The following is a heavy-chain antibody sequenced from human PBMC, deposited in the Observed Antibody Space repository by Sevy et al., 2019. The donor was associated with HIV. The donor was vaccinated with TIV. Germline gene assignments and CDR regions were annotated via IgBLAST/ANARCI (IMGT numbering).Heavy chain of an antibody. CDR1: GITFSDYY. D-gene: IGHD4-4*01. CDR3: AREQVLQNWFDP. V-gene: IGHV3-11*01. J-gene: IGHJ5*02. Sequence: GGSLRLSCAASGITFSDYYMSWIRQAPGKGLEWVSYISSSGSTIYYADSVKGRFTISRDNAKNSLYLQMNSLRAEDTAVYYCAREQVLQNWFDPWGQGTLVTVSS. CDR2: ISSSGSTI.